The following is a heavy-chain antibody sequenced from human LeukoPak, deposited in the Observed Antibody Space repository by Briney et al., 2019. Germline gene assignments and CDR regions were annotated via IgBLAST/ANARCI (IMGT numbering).Heavy chain of an antibody. D-gene: IGHD3-22*01. CDR3: ARVANYYDSSGYSFRGSYYYGMDV. CDR1: GFTFSSYW. CDR2: IKQDGSEK. J-gene: IGHJ6*02. V-gene: IGHV3-7*03. Sequence: GGSLRLSCAASGFTFSSYWMSWVRQAPGKGLEWVANIKQDGSEKYYVDSVKGRFTISRDNAKNSLYLQMNSLRAEDTAVYYCARVANYYDSSGYSFRGSYYYGMDVWGQGTTVTVSS.